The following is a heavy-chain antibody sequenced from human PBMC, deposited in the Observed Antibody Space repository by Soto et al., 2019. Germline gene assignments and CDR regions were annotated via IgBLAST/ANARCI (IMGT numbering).Heavy chain of an antibody. Sequence: PSETLSLTCTVSGGSISSGDYYWSWIRQPPGKGLEWIGYIYYSGSTYYNPSLKSRVTISVDTSKNQFSLKLSSVTAADTAVYYCASAFTYYYDSSGLNWFDPWGQGTLVTVSS. J-gene: IGHJ5*02. CDR1: GGSISSGDYY. CDR3: ASAFTYYYDSSGLNWFDP. CDR2: IYYSGST. D-gene: IGHD3-22*01. V-gene: IGHV4-30-4*01.